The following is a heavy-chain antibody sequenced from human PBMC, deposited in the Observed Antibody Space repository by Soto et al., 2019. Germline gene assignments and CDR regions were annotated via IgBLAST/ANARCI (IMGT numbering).Heavy chain of an antibody. Sequence: EVQLLVSGGGLVQPGGSLRLSCSTSGFTFSTYAMNWVRQAPGKGLEWVSALSGSGGTTYYADSVRGRFTISRDNSKNPLFLQMSSPRAEDTALYYCAKQRAGYGSGSATFYVDFWGQGALGTVSS. D-gene: IGHD3-10*01. J-gene: IGHJ4*02. CDR2: LSGSGGTT. CDR1: GFTFSTYA. CDR3: AKQRAGYGSGSATFYVDF. V-gene: IGHV3-23*01.